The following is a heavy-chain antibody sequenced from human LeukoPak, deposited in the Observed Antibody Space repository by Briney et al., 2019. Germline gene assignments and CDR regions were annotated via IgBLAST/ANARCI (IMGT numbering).Heavy chain of an antibody. J-gene: IGHJ6*03. CDR2: ISGSGGST. V-gene: IGHV3-23*01. Sequence: GGSLRLSCAASGFTFSSYWMSWVRQAPGKGLEWVSAISGSGGSTYYADSVKGRFTISRDNSKNTLYLQMNSLRAEDTALYYCARDPGYYDSSGQQKPYYYYYMDVWGKGTTVTVSS. CDR1: GFTFSSYW. CDR3: ARDPGYYDSSGQQKPYYYYYMDV. D-gene: IGHD3-22*01.